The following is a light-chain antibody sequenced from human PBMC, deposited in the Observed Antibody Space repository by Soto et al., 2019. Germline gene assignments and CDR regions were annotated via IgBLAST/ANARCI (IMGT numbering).Light chain of an antibody. CDR2: AAS. V-gene: IGKV1-27*01. CDR3: QKYNSAPYT. Sequence: DIQMTQSASSLSASGGDRVTITWRASQGSSNYLAWYQQKRGKVPKVLSFAASTLQSGVPSRVSGSGSGTDFSLTISSLQPEDVATYYCQKYNSAPYTFSQGNKLEIK. CDR1: QGSSNY. J-gene: IGKJ2*01.